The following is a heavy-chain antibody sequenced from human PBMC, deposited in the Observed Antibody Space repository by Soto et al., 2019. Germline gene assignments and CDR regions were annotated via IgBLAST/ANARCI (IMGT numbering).Heavy chain of an antibody. CDR2: IYPGDSDT. V-gene: IGHV5-51*01. Sequence: GESLKRSGEGSGWRVSGYWRGWVRQKTGKGQEWMGVIYPGDSDTRYSPSFQGHVTISADKSISTAYLQWSTLKASDTAKYYCARLGFEYDTSTPYHNVLHYYYDRGYWALWGQGTLVTVSS. CDR3: ARLGFEYDTSTPYHNVLHYYYDRGYWAL. J-gene: IGHJ4*02. D-gene: IGHD3-9*01. CDR1: GWRVSGYW.